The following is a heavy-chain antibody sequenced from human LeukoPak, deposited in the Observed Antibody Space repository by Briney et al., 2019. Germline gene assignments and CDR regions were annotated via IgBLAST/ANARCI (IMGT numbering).Heavy chain of an antibody. CDR3: ASVGYYDSSGYYEDAFDI. J-gene: IGHJ3*02. CDR1: GGSFSGYY. Sequence: SETLSLTCAVHGGSFSGYYWSWIRQPPGKGLEWIGEINHSGSTDYNPSLKSRVTISVDTSKNQFSLKLSSVTAADTAVYYCASVGYYDSSGYYEDAFDIWGQGTMVTVSS. V-gene: IGHV4-34*01. CDR2: INHSGST. D-gene: IGHD3-22*01.